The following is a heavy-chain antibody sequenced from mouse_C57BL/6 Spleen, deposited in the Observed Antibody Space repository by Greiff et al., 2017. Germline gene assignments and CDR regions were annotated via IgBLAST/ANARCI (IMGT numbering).Heavy chain of an antibody. J-gene: IGHJ3*01. CDR2: INPIYGTT. CDR1: GYSFTDYY. Sequence: VQLQQSGPELVKPGASVKISCKASGYSFTDYYMNWVKQSNGKSLEWIGVINPIYGTTRYNQKFKGKATLTVDQSSNTAYMQQNSLTSEDSAVYYCARAYDGYDWFAYWGQGTLVTVSA. CDR3: ARAYDGYDWFAY. D-gene: IGHD2-3*01. V-gene: IGHV1-39*01.